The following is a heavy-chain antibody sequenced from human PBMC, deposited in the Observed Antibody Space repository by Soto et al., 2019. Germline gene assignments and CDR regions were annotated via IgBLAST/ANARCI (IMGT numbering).Heavy chain of an antibody. D-gene: IGHD3-3*01. V-gene: IGHV4-59*01. Sequence: SETLSLTCTVSGGSISSYYWSWIRQPPGKGLEWIGYIYYSGSTSYNPSLKSRVTISVDTSKNQFSLKLSSVTAADTAVYYCARAKPTIFGVVIAFDYWGQGTLVTVSS. J-gene: IGHJ4*02. CDR2: IYYSGST. CDR1: GGSISSYY. CDR3: ARAKPTIFGVVIAFDY.